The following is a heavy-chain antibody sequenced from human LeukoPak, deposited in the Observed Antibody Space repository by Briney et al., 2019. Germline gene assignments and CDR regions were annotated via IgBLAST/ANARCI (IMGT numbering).Heavy chain of an antibody. CDR1: GFTFSSYA. D-gene: IGHD3-16*01. Sequence: PGGSLRLSCAASGFTFSSYAMSWVRQAPGKGLEWVSAISGSGGSTYYADSVKGRFTISRDNSKNTLYLQMNSLRAEDTAVYYCARVWVPDYYMDVWGKGTTVTVSS. V-gene: IGHV3-23*01. J-gene: IGHJ6*03. CDR3: ARVWVPDYYMDV. CDR2: ISGSGGST.